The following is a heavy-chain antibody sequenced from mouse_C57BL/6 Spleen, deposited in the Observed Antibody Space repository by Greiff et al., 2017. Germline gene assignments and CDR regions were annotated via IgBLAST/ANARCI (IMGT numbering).Heavy chain of an antibody. J-gene: IGHJ4*01. V-gene: IGHV5-9*01. CDR3: ARDGNYDYAMDY. CDR1: GFTFSSYT. CDR2: ISGGGGNT. D-gene: IGHD2-1*01. Sequence: EVHLVESGGGLVKPGGSLKLSCAASGFTFSSYTMSWVRQTPEKRLEWVATISGGGGNTYYPDSVKGRFTISRDKAKNTLYLQMSSLRSEDTALYYCARDGNYDYAMDYWGQGTSVTVSS.